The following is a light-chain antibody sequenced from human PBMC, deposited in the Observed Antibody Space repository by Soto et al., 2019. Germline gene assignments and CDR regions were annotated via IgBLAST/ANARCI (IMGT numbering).Light chain of an antibody. CDR3: QQYDSSPVT. CDR2: GAS. V-gene: IGKV3-20*01. Sequence: ENVLTQSPGTLSLSPGERATLSCRASQSVSSSYLTWYQQKPGQAPRLLIYGASSRATDIPDRFSGSGSGTDFTLTISRLELEDFAVYYCQQYDSSPVTFGQGTKLEIK. J-gene: IGKJ2*01. CDR1: QSVSSSY.